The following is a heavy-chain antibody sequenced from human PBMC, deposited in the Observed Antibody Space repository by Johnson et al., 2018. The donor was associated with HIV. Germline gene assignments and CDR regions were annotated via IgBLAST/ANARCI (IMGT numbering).Heavy chain of an antibody. J-gene: IGHJ3*02. D-gene: IGHD2-2*01. Sequence: QLVESGGGVVQPGRSLRLSCAASGFTFSSYAMHWVRQAPGKGLEWVAVISYDGSNKYYADSVKGRFTISRDNSKNTLYLQMNSLRAEDTAVYYCARVYARTPGAFDIWGQGTMVTVSS. CDR3: ARVYARTPGAFDI. CDR2: ISYDGSNK. CDR1: GFTFSSYA. V-gene: IGHV3-30-3*01.